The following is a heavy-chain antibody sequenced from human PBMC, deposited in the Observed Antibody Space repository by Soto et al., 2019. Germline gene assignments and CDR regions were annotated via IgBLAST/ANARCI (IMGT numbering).Heavy chain of an antibody. CDR1: GFTFSSYS. CDR3: ARVLGGYDSYFDY. J-gene: IGHJ4*02. CDR2: ISSSGSTI. Sequence: GGSLRLSCAASGFTFSSYSMNWVRQAPGKGLEWVSYISSSGSTIYYADSVKGRFTISRDYAKNSLYLQMNSLRAEDTAVYYCARVLGGYDSYFDYWGQGTLVTVSS. D-gene: IGHD5-12*01. V-gene: IGHV3-48*01.